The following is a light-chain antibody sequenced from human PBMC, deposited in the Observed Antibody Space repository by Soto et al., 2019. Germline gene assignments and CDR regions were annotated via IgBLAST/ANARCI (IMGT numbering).Light chain of an antibody. CDR3: QQYKVYPYT. V-gene: IGKV1-5*01. Sequence: DIQMTQSPSTLSASIGDRVTITCRASQSINGRLAWYQQKPGRPPKLLIYDVSFLESGVPSRFSGSGSGTDFNLTISSLRPDDFATFSCQQYKVYPYTFGQGTRLDIQ. CDR2: DVS. J-gene: IGKJ2*01. CDR1: QSINGR.